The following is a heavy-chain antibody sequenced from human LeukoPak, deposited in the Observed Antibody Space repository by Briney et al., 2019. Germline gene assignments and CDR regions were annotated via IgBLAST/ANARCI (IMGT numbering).Heavy chain of an antibody. V-gene: IGHV1-18*01. CDR1: GYTFTSYG. D-gene: IGHD3-10*01. Sequence: GASVKVSCKASGYTFTSYGISWVRQAPGQGLEWMGWISAYNGNTNYAQKLQGRVTMTTDTSTSTAYMELGRLRSDDTAVYYCARGGKIMITMVRGTLASRDAFDIWGQGTMVTVSS. CDR3: ARGGKIMITMVRGTLASRDAFDI. J-gene: IGHJ3*02. CDR2: ISAYNGNT.